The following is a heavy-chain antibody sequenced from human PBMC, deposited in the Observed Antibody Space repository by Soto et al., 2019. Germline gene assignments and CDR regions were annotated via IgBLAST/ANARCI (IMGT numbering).Heavy chain of an antibody. CDR1: GYTFTRYD. Sequence: ASVKVSCKASGYTFTRYDINWVRRATGQGLEWMGWMNPNSGDTGYAQKFQGRVTMTRDTSISTAYLELTSLTSEDTAVYYCARGIGSSGCGNYWGQGSLVTVSS. CDR3: ARGIGSSGCGNY. CDR2: MNPNSGDT. D-gene: IGHD6-19*01. V-gene: IGHV1-8*01. J-gene: IGHJ4*02.